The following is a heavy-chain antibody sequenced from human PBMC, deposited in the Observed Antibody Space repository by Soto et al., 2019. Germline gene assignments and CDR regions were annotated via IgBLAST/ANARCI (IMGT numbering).Heavy chain of an antibody. CDR2: ISGSGGST. V-gene: IGHV3-23*01. Sequence: GGSLRLSCAASGFTFSSYAMSWVRQAPGKGLEWVSAISGSGGSTYYADSVKGRFTISRDNSKNTLYLQMNSLRAEDTAVYYCAKDPGASSYYYYGMDVWGQGTTVTVS. J-gene: IGHJ6*02. CDR3: AKDPGASSYYYYGMDV. CDR1: GFTFSSYA.